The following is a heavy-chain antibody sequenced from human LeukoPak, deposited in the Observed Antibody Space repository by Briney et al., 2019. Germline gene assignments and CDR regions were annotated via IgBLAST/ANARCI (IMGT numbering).Heavy chain of an antibody. D-gene: IGHD3-10*01. J-gene: IGHJ5*02. CDR1: GFTFDDYA. Sequence: GRSLRLSCAASGFTFDDYAMHWVRQAPGKGLEWVSGISWNSGSIGYADSVKGRFTISRDNAKNSLYLQMNSLRAEDTALYYCAKVGSGSYYNNWFDPWGQGTLVTVSS. CDR3: AKVGSGSYYNNWFDP. V-gene: IGHV3-9*01. CDR2: ISWNSGSI.